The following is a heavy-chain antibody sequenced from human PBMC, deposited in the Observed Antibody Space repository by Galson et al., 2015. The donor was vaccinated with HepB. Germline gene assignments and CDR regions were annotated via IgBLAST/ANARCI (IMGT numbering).Heavy chain of an antibody. J-gene: IGHJ4*02. CDR1: GFTFSDYY. V-gene: IGHV3-11*05. CDR3: ARDLRIAAAGTGY. D-gene: IGHD6-13*01. CDR2: ISSSSSYT. Sequence: SLRLSCAASGFTFSDYYMSWIRQAPGKGLEWVSYISSSSSYTNYADSVKGRFTISRDNAKNSLYLQMDSLRAEDTAVYYCARDLRIAAAGTGYWGQGTLVTVSS.